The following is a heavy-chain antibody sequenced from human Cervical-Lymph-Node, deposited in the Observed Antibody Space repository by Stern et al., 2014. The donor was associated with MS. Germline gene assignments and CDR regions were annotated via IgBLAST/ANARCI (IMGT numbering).Heavy chain of an antibody. J-gene: IGHJ6*02. CDR2: ISHDGSDK. D-gene: IGHD3-3*01. Sequence: VQLVESGGGVVQPGRSLRLSCAASGFTFSSYGMHWVRQAPGKGLEWVAVISHDGSDKYYGDSVKGRFTISRDNSMNALNLQMNSLRAEDTAVYYCAKEQRFLVSGYGMDVWGRGTTVTVSS. CDR1: GFTFSSYG. V-gene: IGHV3-30*18. CDR3: AKEQRFLVSGYGMDV.